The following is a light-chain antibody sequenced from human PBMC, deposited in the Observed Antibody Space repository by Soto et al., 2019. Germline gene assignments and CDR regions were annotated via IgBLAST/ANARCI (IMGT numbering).Light chain of an antibody. CDR3: QQANSFPPT. J-gene: IGKJ1*01. CDR1: QAISTW. CDR2: AAP. Sequence: DIQMTQSPSSVSASVGDRVTITCRASQAISTWLAWYQQKPGKAPKLLIYAAPNLQTGVPSRFSGSGSWTDFTLTIISLQPEDFATYYCQQANSFPPTFGQGTKVEIK. V-gene: IGKV1D-12*01.